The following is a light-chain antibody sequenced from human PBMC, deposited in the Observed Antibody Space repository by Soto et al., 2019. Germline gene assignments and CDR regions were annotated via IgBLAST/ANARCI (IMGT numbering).Light chain of an antibody. CDR3: SSYTSSSTLYV. J-gene: IGLJ1*01. Sequence: QSVLTQPASVSGSPGQSITISCTGTSSDIGGYNYVSWHQQHPGKAPKLMIYEVSNRPSGVSNRFSGSKSGNTASLTISGLQAEDEADYYCSSYTSSSTLYVFGTGTKVT. CDR2: EVS. CDR1: SSDIGGYNY. V-gene: IGLV2-14*01.